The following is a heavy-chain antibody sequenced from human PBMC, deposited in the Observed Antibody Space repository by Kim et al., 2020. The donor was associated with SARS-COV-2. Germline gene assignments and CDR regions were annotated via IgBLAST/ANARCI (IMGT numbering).Heavy chain of an antibody. V-gene: IGHV3-30*01. J-gene: IGHJ3*02. CDR3: ARDADLRGAFDI. Sequence: YAGSRKGRFTTYRDNPKNTRYRQMNSQRAEDTAVYYCARDADLRGAFDIWGQGTMVTVSS. D-gene: IGHD4-17*01.